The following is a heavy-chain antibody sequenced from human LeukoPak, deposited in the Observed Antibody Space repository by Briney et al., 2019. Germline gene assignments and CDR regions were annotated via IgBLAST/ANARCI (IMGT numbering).Heavy chain of an antibody. Sequence: ASVKVSCKASGYTFTSYDINGVRQATGQGLEWMGWMNPNSGNTGYAQKFQGRVTMTRNTSISTAYMELSSLRSEDTAVYYCARELWGIRRGKGDYWGQGTLVTVSS. D-gene: IGHD3-16*01. J-gene: IGHJ4*02. V-gene: IGHV1-8*01. CDR3: ARELWGIRRGKGDY. CDR2: MNPNSGNT. CDR1: GYTFTSYD.